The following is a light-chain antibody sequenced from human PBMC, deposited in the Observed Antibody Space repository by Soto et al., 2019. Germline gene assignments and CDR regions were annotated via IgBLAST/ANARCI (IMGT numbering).Light chain of an antibody. CDR3: QVWDSSSDHWV. CDR2: DDR. CDR1: NIGGRS. J-gene: IGLJ3*02. V-gene: IGLV3-21*02. Sequence: SYELTQPPSVSVAPGQTARITCGGSNIGGRSVHWYQQKPGQAPILVVYDDRYRPSGIPERFSGSNSGNTATLTISRVEVGDEADYYCQVWDSSSDHWVFGGGTKVTVL.